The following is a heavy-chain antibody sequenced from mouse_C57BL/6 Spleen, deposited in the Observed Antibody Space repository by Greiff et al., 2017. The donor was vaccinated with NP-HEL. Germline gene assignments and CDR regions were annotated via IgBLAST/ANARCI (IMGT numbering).Heavy chain of an antibody. CDR3: ARSSYIPIVTTLYYYAMDY. J-gene: IGHJ4*01. V-gene: IGHV1-80*01. Sequence: VQLQQSGAELVKPGASVKISCKASGYAFSSYWMNWVKQRPGKGLEWIGQIYPGDGDTNYNGKFKGKATLTADKSSSTAYMQLSSLTSEDSAVYFCARSSYIPIVTTLYYYAMDYWGQGTSVTVSS. D-gene: IGHD2-5*01. CDR2: IYPGDGDT. CDR1: GYAFSSYW.